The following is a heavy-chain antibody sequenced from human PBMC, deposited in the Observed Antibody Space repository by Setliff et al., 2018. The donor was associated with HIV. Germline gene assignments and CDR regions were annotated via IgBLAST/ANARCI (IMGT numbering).Heavy chain of an antibody. CDR3: ARSSRGYYNPLFDY. J-gene: IGHJ4*02. CDR1: GGSISSSSYY. D-gene: IGHD3-22*01. Sequence: PSETLSLTCTVSGGSISSSSYYWSWVRPPPGKGLEWIGSVYYSGTTYISPSLKSRLTISIDRSTNQFSLRLNSMPAADMAMYYCARSSRGYYNPLFDYWGQGTLVTVSS. V-gene: IGHV4-39*01. CDR2: VYYSGTT.